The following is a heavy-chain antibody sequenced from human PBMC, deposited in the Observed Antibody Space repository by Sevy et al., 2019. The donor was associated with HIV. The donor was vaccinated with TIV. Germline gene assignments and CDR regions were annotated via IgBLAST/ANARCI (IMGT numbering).Heavy chain of an antibody. CDR2: ITSSGGDM. V-gene: IGHV3-48*03. J-gene: IGHJ6*04. D-gene: IGHD6-13*01. Sequence: GGSLRLSCAASGFNFRSYEMNWVRQAPGKGLDWVSYITSSGGDMYYADSVKGRFTISRDNAKNSLHLQMNSLTAEDTAVYYRAREAAATRGMDVWGKGTTVTVSS. CDR1: GFNFRSYE. CDR3: AREAAATRGMDV.